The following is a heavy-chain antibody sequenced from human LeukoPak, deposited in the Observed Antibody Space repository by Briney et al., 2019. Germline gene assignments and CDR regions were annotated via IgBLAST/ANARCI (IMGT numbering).Heavy chain of an antibody. J-gene: IGHJ3*02. CDR2: IYYSGKT. Sequence: PSETLSLTCTVSSGSISSSSSYYWGWIRQPPGKGLEWIGSIYYSGKTYYNPSLKSRVTISVDTSKNQFSLKLSSVTAADTAVYYCARHLKGYCSNGVCSDAFDIWGQGTMVTVSS. CDR1: SGSISSSSSYY. V-gene: IGHV4-39*01. CDR3: ARHLKGYCSNGVCSDAFDI. D-gene: IGHD2-8*01.